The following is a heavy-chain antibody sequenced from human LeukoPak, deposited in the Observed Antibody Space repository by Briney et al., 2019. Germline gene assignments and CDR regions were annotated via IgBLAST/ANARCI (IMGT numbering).Heavy chain of an antibody. J-gene: IGHJ4*02. D-gene: IGHD4-17*01. V-gene: IGHV4-59*01. Sequence: SETLSLTCIVSGGSISSYSWSWIRQPPGKRLEWIGYIYYSGSTNYNPSLKSRVTISVDTSKNRFSLKLSSVTAADTAVYYCARVGYGDYYFDSWGQGTLVTVSS. CDR3: ARVGYGDYYFDS. CDR1: GGSISSYS. CDR2: IYYSGST.